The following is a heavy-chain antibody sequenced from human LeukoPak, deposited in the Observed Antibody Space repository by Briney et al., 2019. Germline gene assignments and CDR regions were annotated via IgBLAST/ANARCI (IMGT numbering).Heavy chain of an antibody. CDR3: ARLADSRGWHYFDY. V-gene: IGHV4-4*02. CDR1: GGSVTSTNW. J-gene: IGHJ4*02. Sequence: SETLSLTCDVSGGSVTSTNWWTWVRQPPGKGLEWIGEVHLDGRTNYNPSLKSRLIMSVDLPENHISLKLTSVTAADTAVYYCARLADSRGWHYFDYWGQGTLVTVSS. D-gene: IGHD6-19*01. CDR2: VHLDGRT.